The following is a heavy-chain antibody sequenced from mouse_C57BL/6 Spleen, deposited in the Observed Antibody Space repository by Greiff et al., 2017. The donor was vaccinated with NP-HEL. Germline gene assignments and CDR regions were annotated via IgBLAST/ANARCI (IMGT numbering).Heavy chain of an antibody. V-gene: IGHV1-52*01. CDR1: GYTFTSYW. CDR3: ARLMSAYYYGSSYDAMDY. D-gene: IGHD1-1*01. J-gene: IGHJ4*01. Sequence: QVQLQQPGAELVRPGSSVKLSCKASGYTFTSYWMHWVKQRPIQGLEWIGNIDPSDSETHYNQKFKDKATLTVDKSSSTAYMQLSSLTSEDSAVYYCARLMSAYYYGSSYDAMDYWGQGTSVTVSS. CDR2: IDPSDSET.